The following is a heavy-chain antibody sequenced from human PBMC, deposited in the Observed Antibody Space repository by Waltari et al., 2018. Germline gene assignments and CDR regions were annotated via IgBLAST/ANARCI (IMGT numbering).Heavy chain of an antibody. D-gene: IGHD3-22*01. CDR1: GFTFNTCA. J-gene: IGHJ6*02. CDR3: ARDVEAARRYYYFGMDA. Sequence: QVQLVESGGGVVRPGRSLRLSCAASGFTFNTCALHWIRQAPGNGLGWVAVTSYDGGDRKYADSVKGRFTISRDNPKNTVYLQMNSLKPEDSGVYYCARDVEAARRYYYFGMDAWGQGTTVTVSS. V-gene: IGHV3-30*01. CDR2: TSYDGGDR.